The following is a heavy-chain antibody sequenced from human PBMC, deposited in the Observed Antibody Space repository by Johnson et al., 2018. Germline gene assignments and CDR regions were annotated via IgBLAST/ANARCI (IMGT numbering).Heavy chain of an antibody. CDR2: IIPIFGTA. Sequence: VQLLETGAEVKKPGSSVKVSCKASGGTFSSYAISWVRQAPGQGLEWMGGIIPIFGTANYAQKFQGRVTITADESKSPAYMALSSLRSEDTAGYYCARDRGVGAPEYFQHWGQGTLVTVSS. V-gene: IGHV1-69*01. J-gene: IGHJ1*01. CDR1: GGTFSSYA. D-gene: IGHD1-26*01. CDR3: ARDRGVGAPEYFQH.